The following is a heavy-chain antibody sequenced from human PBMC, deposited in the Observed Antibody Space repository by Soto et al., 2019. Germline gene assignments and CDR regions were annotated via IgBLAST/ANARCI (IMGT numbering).Heavy chain of an antibody. CDR3: AWGYSGYDYPFDY. J-gene: IGHJ4*02. D-gene: IGHD5-12*01. Sequence: SVKVSCKASGGTFSSYAISWVRQAPGQGLEWMGGIIPIFGTANYAQKFQGGVTITADESTSTAYMELSRLRSEDTAVYYCAWGYSGYDYPFDYWGQGTLVTVSS. CDR1: GGTFSSYA. V-gene: IGHV1-69*13. CDR2: IIPIFGTA.